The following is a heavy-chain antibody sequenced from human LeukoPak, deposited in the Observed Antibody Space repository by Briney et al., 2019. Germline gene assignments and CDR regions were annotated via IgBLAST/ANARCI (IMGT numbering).Heavy chain of an antibody. CDR1: GFTFGDYA. D-gene: IGHD3-10*01. J-gene: IGHJ5*02. Sequence: SGGSLRLSCTASGFTFGDYAMSWVRQAPGKGLEWVGFIRSKAYGGTTEYAASVKGRFTIARDDSKSIAYLQMNSLRAEETAVYYCAKEDLYGSVKWFDPWGQGTLVTVPS. CDR2: IRSKAYGGTT. V-gene: IGHV3-49*04. CDR3: AKEDLYGSVKWFDP.